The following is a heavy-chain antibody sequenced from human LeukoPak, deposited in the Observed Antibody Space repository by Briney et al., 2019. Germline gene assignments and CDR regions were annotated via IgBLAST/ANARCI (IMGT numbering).Heavy chain of an antibody. CDR1: GFTFSNYW. V-gene: IGHV3-7*01. Sequence: PGGSLRLSCTVSGFTFSNYWRRWVRQAPGKGLEWVASIDKNGREKRYVDSVEGGFTISRDNAANSVYLQMTSLGAEDTAVYYCATYTHNFGAPGTDYWGQGTLVTVSS. D-gene: IGHD3-10*01. J-gene: IGHJ4*02. CDR2: IDKNGREK. CDR3: ATYTHNFGAPGTDY.